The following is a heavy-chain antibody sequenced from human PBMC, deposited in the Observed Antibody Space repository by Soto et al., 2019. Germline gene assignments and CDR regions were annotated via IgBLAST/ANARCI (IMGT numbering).Heavy chain of an antibody. J-gene: IGHJ4*02. V-gene: IGHV3-30-3*01. D-gene: IGHD4-17*01. CDR1: GFTFSSYA. Sequence: QVQLVESGGGVVQPGRSLRLSCAASGFTFSSYAMHWVRQAPGKGLEWVAVISYDGSNKYYADSVKGRFTISRDNSKNTLYLQMNSQRAEDTAVYYCARGDYGGLEYWGQGTLVTVSS. CDR3: ARGDYGGLEY. CDR2: ISYDGSNK.